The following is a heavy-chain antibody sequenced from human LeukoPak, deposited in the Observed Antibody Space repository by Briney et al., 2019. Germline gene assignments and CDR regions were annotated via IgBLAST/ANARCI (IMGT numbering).Heavy chain of an antibody. CDR1: GYTFTGYY. CDR3: AREYTMIVVVSGYFDY. J-gene: IGHJ4*02. CDR2: INPNSGGT. Sequence: ASVKVSCKASGYTFTGYYMHWVRQAPGQGLEWMGWINPNSGGTNYAHKFQGRVTMTRDTSISTAYMELSRLRSDDTAVYYCAREYTMIVVVSGYFDYWGQGTLVTVSS. V-gene: IGHV1-2*02. D-gene: IGHD3-22*01.